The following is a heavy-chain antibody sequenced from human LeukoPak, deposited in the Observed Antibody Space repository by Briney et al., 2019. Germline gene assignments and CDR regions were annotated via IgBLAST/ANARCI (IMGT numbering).Heavy chain of an antibody. CDR3: AREVPEKHFDWPSNWFDP. J-gene: IGHJ5*02. CDR2: INPSGGST. Sequence: ASVKVSCKASGYTFTSYYMHWVRQAPGQGLEWMGIINPSGGSTSYAQKFQGRVTMTRDTSTSTVYMGLSSLRSEDTAAYYCAREVPEKHFDWPSNWFDPWGQGTLVTVSS. D-gene: IGHD3-9*01. CDR1: GYTFTSYY. V-gene: IGHV1-46*01.